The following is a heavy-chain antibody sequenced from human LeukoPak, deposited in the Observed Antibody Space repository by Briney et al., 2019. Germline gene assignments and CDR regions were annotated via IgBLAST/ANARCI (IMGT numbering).Heavy chain of an antibody. Sequence: GSLRLSCAASGFTFSSYSMNWVRQAPGKGLEWIGEINHSGSTNYNPSLKSRVTISVDTSKNQFSLKLSSVTAADTAVYYCARGHTAGDFDYWGQGTLVTVSS. J-gene: IGHJ4*02. V-gene: IGHV4-34*01. CDR2: INHSGST. D-gene: IGHD6-13*01. CDR1: GFTFSSYS. CDR3: ARGHTAGDFDY.